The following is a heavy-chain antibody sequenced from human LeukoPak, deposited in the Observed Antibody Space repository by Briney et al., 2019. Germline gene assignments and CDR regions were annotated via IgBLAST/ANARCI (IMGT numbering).Heavy chain of an antibody. CDR3: ARQVWNYRYYYYYMDV. CDR2: ISSSSSYI. J-gene: IGHJ6*03. Sequence: GGSLRLSCAASGFTFSSYSMNWVRQAPGKWLEWVSSISSSSSYIYYADSVKGRFTISRDNAKNSLYLQMNSLRAEDTAVYYCARQVWNYRYYYYYMDVWGKGTTVTVSS. V-gene: IGHV3-21*01. D-gene: IGHD1-7*01. CDR1: GFTFSSYS.